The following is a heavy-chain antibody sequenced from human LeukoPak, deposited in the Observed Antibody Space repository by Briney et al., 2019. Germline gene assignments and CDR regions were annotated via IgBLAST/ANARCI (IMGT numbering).Heavy chain of an antibody. CDR2: IYYSGST. CDR1: VASISTYY. Sequence: SETLSLTCTVSVASISTYYWSWIRQPPGKGLEWIGYIYYSGSTNYNPSLKSRVTISVDTSKNQFSLKLNSVTAADTAVYYCARRISSSLNWFDPWGQGTLVTVSS. CDR3: ARRISSSLNWFDP. V-gene: IGHV4-59*08. D-gene: IGHD6-13*01. J-gene: IGHJ5*02.